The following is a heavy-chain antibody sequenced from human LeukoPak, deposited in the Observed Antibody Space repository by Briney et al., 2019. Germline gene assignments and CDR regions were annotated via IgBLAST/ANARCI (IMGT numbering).Heavy chain of an antibody. J-gene: IGHJ4*02. D-gene: IGHD3-22*01. Sequence: ASVKVSCKASGYTFTSYYMHWVRQAPGQGLEWMGIINPSGGSTSYAQKFQGRVTMTRDTSTSTVYMELSSLRSEDAAVYYCARDGGGFDGYYYPDYWGQGTLVTVSS. V-gene: IGHV1-46*01. CDR2: INPSGGST. CDR1: GYTFTSYY. CDR3: ARDGGGFDGYYYPDY.